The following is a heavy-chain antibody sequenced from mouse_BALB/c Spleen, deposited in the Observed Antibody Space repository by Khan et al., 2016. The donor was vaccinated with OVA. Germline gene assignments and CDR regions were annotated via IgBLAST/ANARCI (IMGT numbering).Heavy chain of an antibody. V-gene: IGHV2-2*02. Sequence: QVQLKQSGPGLVQPSQSLSITCTVSGFSLTTYGVHWVRQSPGKGLEWLGVIWSGGTTDYSAAFISRLSITKDNSTSHVFFKMNSLQANDTAIYYCARNYDDDEGLAYWGQGTLVTVSA. D-gene: IGHD2-4*01. J-gene: IGHJ3*01. CDR3: ARNYDDDEGLAY. CDR1: GFSLTTYG. CDR2: IWSGGTT.